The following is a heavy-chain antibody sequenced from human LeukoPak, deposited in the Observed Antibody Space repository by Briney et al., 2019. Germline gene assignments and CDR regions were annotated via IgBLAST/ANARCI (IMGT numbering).Heavy chain of an antibody. CDR3: ARELYCSGGSCYNFDY. V-gene: IGHV3-30-3*01. CDR1: GFTFSSYA. D-gene: IGHD2-15*01. J-gene: IGHJ4*02. Sequence: PGGSLRLSCAASGFTFSSYAMHWVRQAPGKGLEWVAVISYDGSNKYYADSVKGRFTISRDNSKNTLYLQMNSLRAEDTAVYYCARELYCSGGSCYNFDYWGQGTLVTVSS. CDR2: ISYDGSNK.